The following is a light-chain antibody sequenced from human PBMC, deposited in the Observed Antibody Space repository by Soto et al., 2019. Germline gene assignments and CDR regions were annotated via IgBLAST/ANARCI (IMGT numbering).Light chain of an antibody. Sequence: NFMLTQPHSLSESPGKTVTISCTGSSGSIASNYVQWYQQRPGSAPTTVIYENKLRPSGVPDRFSGSIDSSSNSASLTISGLKTGDEADYYCPSYDTSIHFIFGGGTKVTVL. CDR3: PSYDTSIHFI. CDR2: ENK. J-gene: IGLJ2*01. CDR1: SGSIASNY. V-gene: IGLV6-57*02.